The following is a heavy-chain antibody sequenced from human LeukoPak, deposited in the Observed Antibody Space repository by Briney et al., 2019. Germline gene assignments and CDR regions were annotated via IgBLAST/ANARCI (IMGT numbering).Heavy chain of an antibody. CDR3: ATRSTGVAATFDC. D-gene: IGHD2-15*01. CDR2: ISYSGNT. CDR1: GGFISSYY. Sequence: SETLSLTCSVSGGFISSYYWSWIRQPPGKGLEWIGYISYSGNTKYNPSLKSRVTISVDKTKNQFSLKLSSVTAADTAVYYCATRSTGVAATFDCWGKGALVTVSS. V-gene: IGHV4-59*01. J-gene: IGHJ4*02.